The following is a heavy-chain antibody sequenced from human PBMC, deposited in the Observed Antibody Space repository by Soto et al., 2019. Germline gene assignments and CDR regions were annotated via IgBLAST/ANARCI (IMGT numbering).Heavy chain of an antibody. Sequence: EVQLLESGGTLVQPGGSLRLSCAASGFTFSSYAILWFRQAPGQGLEWVSTISGNGVNTFYADSVKGRFTVSRDNSKSTVSLQMNSLRAEDTALYYCAKAAARFGDKYSYMEVWGKGTTVTVSS. CDR3: AKAAARFGDKYSYMEV. CDR2: ISGNGVNT. CDR1: GFTFSSYA. J-gene: IGHJ6*03. D-gene: IGHD3-16*01. V-gene: IGHV3-23*01.